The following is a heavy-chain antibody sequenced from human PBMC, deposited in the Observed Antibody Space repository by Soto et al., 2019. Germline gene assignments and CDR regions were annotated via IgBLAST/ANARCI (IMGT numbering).Heavy chain of an antibody. CDR1: GGSISSSNW. J-gene: IGHJ6*02. Sequence: QVQLLESGPGLVKPSGTLSLTCGVSGGSISSSNWWSWVRQPPGKGLEWIGEINYSGSTNCNPSLKSRVTISVDKSKNEFSLNLSQVSAADTAVYYCARARRLTTRGYYYFAMDVWGQGTTVTVSS. CDR2: INYSGST. CDR3: ARARRLTTRGYYYFAMDV. V-gene: IGHV4-4*02. D-gene: IGHD4-17*01.